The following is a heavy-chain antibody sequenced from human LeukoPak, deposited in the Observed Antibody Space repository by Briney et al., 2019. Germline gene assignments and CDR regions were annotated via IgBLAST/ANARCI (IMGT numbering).Heavy chain of an antibody. CDR2: ISYDGSNK. Sequence: PGRSLRLSCAASAFTFSSYGMHWVRQAPGKGLEWVAVISYDGSNKYYADSVKGRFTISRDNSKNTLYLQMNSLRVKDTAVYYCAKDINWYFDLWGRGTLVTVSS. J-gene: IGHJ2*01. V-gene: IGHV3-30*18. CDR1: AFTFSSYG. CDR3: AKDINWYFDL.